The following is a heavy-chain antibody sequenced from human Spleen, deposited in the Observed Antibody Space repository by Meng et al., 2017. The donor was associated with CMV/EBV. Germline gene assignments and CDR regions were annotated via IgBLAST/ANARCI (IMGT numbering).Heavy chain of an antibody. CDR3: ARRPGAYSGRGGGSY. J-gene: IGHJ4*02. CDR2: INHSGST. V-gene: IGHV4-34*01. Sequence: VDGGAFSGYYWSWIRQPPGKGLEWIGEINHSGSTNYNPSLKSRVTISVDTSKNQFSLKLSSVTAADTAVYYCARRPGAYSGRGGGSYWGQGTLVTVSS. CDR1: GGAFSGYY. D-gene: IGHD5-12*01.